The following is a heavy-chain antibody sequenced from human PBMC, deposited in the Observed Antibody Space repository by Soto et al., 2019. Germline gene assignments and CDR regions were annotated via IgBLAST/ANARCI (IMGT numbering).Heavy chain of an antibody. CDR3: ARAGEEWLPGDY. D-gene: IGHD3-3*01. CDR1: GFTFSSYA. CDR2: ISYDGSNK. Sequence: QVQLVESGGGVVQPGRSLRLSCAASGFTFSSYAMHWVRQAPGKGLEWVAVISYDGSNKYYADSVKGRFTISRDNSKNTLYQEMNTLRAEDTAVYYCARAGEEWLPGDYWGQGTLVTVSS. J-gene: IGHJ4*02. V-gene: IGHV3-30-3*01.